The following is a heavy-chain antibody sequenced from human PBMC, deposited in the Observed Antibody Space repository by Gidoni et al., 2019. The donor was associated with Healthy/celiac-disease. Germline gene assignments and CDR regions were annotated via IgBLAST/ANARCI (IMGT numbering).Heavy chain of an antibody. Sequence: QVQLVESGGGVVQPGRSLRLSCAASGFTFSSYAMHWVRQAPGKGLEWVAVISYDGSNKYYADSVKGRFTISRDNSKNTLYLQMNSLRAEDTAVYYCARDFSPIVVVPAAMKGAVAGDYWGQGTLVTVSS. CDR1: GFTFSSYA. D-gene: IGHD2-2*01. V-gene: IGHV3-30-3*01. J-gene: IGHJ4*02. CDR2: ISYDGSNK. CDR3: ARDFSPIVVVPAAMKGAVAGDY.